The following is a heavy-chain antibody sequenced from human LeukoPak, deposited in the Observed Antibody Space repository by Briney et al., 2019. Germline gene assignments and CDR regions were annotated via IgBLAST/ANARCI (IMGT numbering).Heavy chain of an antibody. CDR1: GGSFSGYY. D-gene: IGHD2-2*01. Sequence: SETLSLTCAVYGGSFSGYYWSWIRQPPGKGLEWIGEINHSGSTNYNSSLKSRVTISVDTSKNQFSLKLSSVTAADTAVYYCARRVVVVPAAKGRFDYWGQGTLVTVSS. CDR3: ARRVVVVPAAKGRFDY. V-gene: IGHV4-34*01. J-gene: IGHJ4*02. CDR2: INHSGST.